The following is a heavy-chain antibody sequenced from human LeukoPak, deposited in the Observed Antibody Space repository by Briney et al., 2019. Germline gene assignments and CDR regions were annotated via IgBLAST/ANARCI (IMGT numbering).Heavy chain of an antibody. Sequence: PGGSLRLSCAASGFTVSSNYMSWVRQAPGKGLEWVSVIYSGGSTYYAGSVKGRFTISRDNSKNTLYLQMNSLRAEDTAVYYCARDTNFERDYYYMDVWGKGTTVTVSS. V-gene: IGHV3-66*02. CDR1: GFTVSSNY. CDR2: IYSGGST. CDR3: ARDTNFERDYYYMDV. J-gene: IGHJ6*03.